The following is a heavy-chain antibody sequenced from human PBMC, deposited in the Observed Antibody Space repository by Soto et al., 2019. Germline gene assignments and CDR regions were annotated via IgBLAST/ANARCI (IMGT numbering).Heavy chain of an antibody. CDR1: GFIFSSYG. J-gene: IGHJ4*02. Sequence: QVQVVESGGGVVQPGRSLRLSCAASGFIFSSYGMQWVRQAPGKGLEWVALIWYDGSNKYYADSVKGRFTISRDNSKNTLYLQMNSLRAEDTAVYYCARARYCSSTSCPHFDYWGQGTLVTVSS. V-gene: IGHV3-33*01. D-gene: IGHD2-2*01. CDR3: ARARYCSSTSCPHFDY. CDR2: IWYDGSNK.